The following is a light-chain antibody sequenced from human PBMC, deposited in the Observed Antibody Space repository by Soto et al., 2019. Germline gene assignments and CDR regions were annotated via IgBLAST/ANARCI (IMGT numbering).Light chain of an antibody. CDR2: GAS. V-gene: IGKV3-15*01. CDR1: QTIGGN. Sequence: EIVVTQSPATLSVSPGEGTTLSCRTSQTIGGNLAWYQQKPGQAPRLLIHGASTRATGIPGTFSGSGSGADYTLTLSSLQSDDIAVYSCQQYSAWPLTFGGGTRVELK. J-gene: IGKJ4*01. CDR3: QQYSAWPLT.